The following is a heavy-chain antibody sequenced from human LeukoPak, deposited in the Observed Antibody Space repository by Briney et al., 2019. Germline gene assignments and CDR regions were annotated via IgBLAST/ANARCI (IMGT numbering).Heavy chain of an antibody. CDR3: ARSSLTTVTSGWFDP. CDR2: IYTSGST. D-gene: IGHD4-17*01. Sequence: SETPSLTCTVSGVSISSYYWIWIRQPAGKGLEWIGRIYTSGSTNYNPSLKSRVTISVDKSKNQFSLKLSSVTAADTAVYYCARSSLTTVTSGWFDPWGQGTLVTVSS. CDR1: GVSISSYY. V-gene: IGHV4-4*07. J-gene: IGHJ5*02.